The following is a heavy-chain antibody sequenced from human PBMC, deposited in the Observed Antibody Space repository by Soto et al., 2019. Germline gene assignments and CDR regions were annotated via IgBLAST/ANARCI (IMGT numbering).Heavy chain of an antibody. CDR3: VRDRTLLVPTSIDY. D-gene: IGHD3-3*01. V-gene: IGHV3-48*03. CDR2: IDYSGSRT. J-gene: IGHJ4*01. Sequence: EVQLVESGGGLVQPGGSLRLSCAASGFTFSSHEMNWVRQAPGKGLEWVSYIDYSGSRTDYADSVKGRFTISRDNAKNLLYLQMYSLRAEDTAIYYCVRDRTLLVPTSIDYWGHGTLVTVSS. CDR1: GFTFSSHE.